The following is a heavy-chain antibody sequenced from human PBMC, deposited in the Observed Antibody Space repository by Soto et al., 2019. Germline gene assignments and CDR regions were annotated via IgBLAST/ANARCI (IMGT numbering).Heavy chain of an antibody. CDR3: ARDPTIFGVVQNYGMDV. CDR2: ISYDGSNK. D-gene: IGHD3-3*01. V-gene: IGHV3-30*03. Sequence: GGSLRLSCAASGFAFSNYGMHWVRQAPGKGLEWVAVISYDGSNKYYADSVKGRFTISRDNSKNTLYLQMNSLRADDTAVYYCARDPTIFGVVQNYGMDVWGQGTTVTVSS. CDR1: GFAFSNYG. J-gene: IGHJ6*02.